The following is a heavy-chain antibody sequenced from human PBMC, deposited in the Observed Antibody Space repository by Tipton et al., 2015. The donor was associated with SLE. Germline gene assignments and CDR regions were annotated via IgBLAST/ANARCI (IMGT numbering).Heavy chain of an antibody. Sequence: TLSLTCTVSGGSISSYYWSWIRQPPGKGLEWIGEINHSGSTNYNPSLKSRVAISVDTSKNQFSLKLSSVTAADTAVYYCARPRGYCSGGSCPGYFDYWGQGTLVTVSS. J-gene: IGHJ4*02. CDR3: ARPRGYCSGGSCPGYFDY. V-gene: IGHV4-34*01. D-gene: IGHD2-15*01. CDR1: GGSISSYY. CDR2: INHSGST.